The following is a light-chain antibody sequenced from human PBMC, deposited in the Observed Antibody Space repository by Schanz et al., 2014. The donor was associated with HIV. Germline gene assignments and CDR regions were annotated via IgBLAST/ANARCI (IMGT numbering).Light chain of an antibody. CDR1: SSDVGSYNR. J-gene: IGLJ2*01. CDR3: QSYDSSLSGVV. Sequence: QSALTQPPSVSGSPGQSVTISCTGTSSDVGSYNRVSWYQQPPGTAPKLLISGKNGRPSGVPDRFSASKSGTSASLAITGLQAEDEADYYCQSYDSSLSGVVFGGGTKLTVL. V-gene: IGLV2-18*02. CDR2: GKN.